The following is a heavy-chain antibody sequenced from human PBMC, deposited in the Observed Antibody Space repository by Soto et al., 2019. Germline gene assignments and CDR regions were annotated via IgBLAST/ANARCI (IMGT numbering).Heavy chain of an antibody. D-gene: IGHD5-12*01. CDR2: IYNSVST. V-gene: IGHV4-59*01. CDR1: GGSISNYY. J-gene: IGHJ4*02. Sequence: SETLSLTCTVSGGSISNYYWTWIRQPPGKGLEWIGYIYNSVSTAYNPSLKSRVTISVDTSKKQFSLKLSSVTAADTAVYYCARDPWMEYYFDNWGQGTLVTVSS. CDR3: ARDPWMEYYFDN.